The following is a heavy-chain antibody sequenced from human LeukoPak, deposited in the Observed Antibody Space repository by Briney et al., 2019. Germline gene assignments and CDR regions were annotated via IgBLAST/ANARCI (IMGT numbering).Heavy chain of an antibody. Sequence: PGGSLRLSCAASGFTFSTYSMHWVRQAPGKGLEWVAVISYDGSNKYYADSVKGRFTISRDNSKNTLYLQMNSLRAEDTAVYYCAIDRVSCSSSRCLYYYYYMDVWGKGTTVTVSS. CDR3: AIDRVSCSSSRCLYYYYYMDV. CDR1: GFTFSTYS. V-gene: IGHV3-30*01. D-gene: IGHD2-2*01. J-gene: IGHJ6*03. CDR2: ISYDGSNK.